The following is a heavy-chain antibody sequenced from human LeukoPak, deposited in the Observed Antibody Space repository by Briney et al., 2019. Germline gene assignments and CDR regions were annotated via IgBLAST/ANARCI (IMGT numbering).Heavy chain of an antibody. J-gene: IGHJ5*02. V-gene: IGHV4-34*01. CDR2: INHSGST. CDR3: ARIYCSSTSCYAPP. CDR1: GGSFSGYY. Sequence: SETLSLTCAVYGGSFSGYYWSWIRQPPGKGLEWIGEINHSGSTNYNPTLKSRVTISVDTSKNQFSLKLSSVTAADTAVYYCARIYCSSTSCYAPPWGQGTLVTVSS. D-gene: IGHD2-2*01.